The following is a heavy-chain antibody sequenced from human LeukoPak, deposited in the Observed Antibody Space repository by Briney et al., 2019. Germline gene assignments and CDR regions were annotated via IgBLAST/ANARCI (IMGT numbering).Heavy chain of an antibody. V-gene: IGHV3-64D*09. CDR2: ISSNGGST. CDR1: GFTFSSYA. CDR3: VKDYYDSSGYPSRGGFDY. Sequence: GGSPRLSCSASGFTFSSYAMHWVRQAPGKGLEYVSAISSNGGSTYYADSVKGRFTISRDNSKNTLYLQMSSLRAEDTAVYYCVKDYYDSSGYPSRGGFDYWGQGTLVTVSS. J-gene: IGHJ4*02. D-gene: IGHD3-22*01.